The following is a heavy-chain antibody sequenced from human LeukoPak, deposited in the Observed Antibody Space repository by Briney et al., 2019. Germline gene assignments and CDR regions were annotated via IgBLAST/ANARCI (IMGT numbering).Heavy chain of an antibody. CDR2: ISSSNSYI. V-gene: IGHV3-21*01. D-gene: IGHD3-10*01. CDR1: GFTFSSYS. CDR3: ARDQWFGDPAPFDP. Sequence: PGGSLRLSCAASGFTFSSYSMNWVRQAPGKGLEWVSSISSSNSYIYYADSVKSRFTISRDNAKNSLYLQMNSLRAEDTAVYYCARDQWFGDPAPFDPWGQGTLVTVSS. J-gene: IGHJ5*02.